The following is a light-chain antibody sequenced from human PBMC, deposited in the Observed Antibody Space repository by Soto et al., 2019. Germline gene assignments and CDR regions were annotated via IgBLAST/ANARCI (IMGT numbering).Light chain of an antibody. J-gene: IGKJ4*01. V-gene: IGKV3-20*01. CDR1: QNLGSS. Sequence: EVVMTQSPATLSASPGERVTLSCRASQNLGSSLAWYQQRPGQAPRLLLYGGSTRATGIPARFSGSGSGTDFTLTISRLEPEDFAVYYCQQYGSSPLTFGGGTKVEIK. CDR3: QQYGSSPLT. CDR2: GGS.